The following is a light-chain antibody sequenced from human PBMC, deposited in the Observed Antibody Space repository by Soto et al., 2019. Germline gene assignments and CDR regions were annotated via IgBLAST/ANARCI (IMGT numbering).Light chain of an antibody. CDR1: QSISTY. Sequence: DIQMTQSPSSLSASVGDRVTITCRASQSISTYLNWYQQKPGKAPKVLMFAASSLQSGVPSRFSGSGSGRDFTLTISSLRPEDVATYFCQQSYSSSPWTFGQGTKVDIK. V-gene: IGKV1-39*01. CDR2: AAS. J-gene: IGKJ1*01. CDR3: QQSYSSSPWT.